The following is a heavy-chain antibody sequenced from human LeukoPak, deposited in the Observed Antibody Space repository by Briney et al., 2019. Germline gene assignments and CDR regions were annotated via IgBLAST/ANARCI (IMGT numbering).Heavy chain of an antibody. V-gene: IGHV4-31*03. CDR2: IYYSGST. CDR1: GGSISSGGYY. D-gene: IGHD2-15*01. CDR3: ARGSVDSGSCYST. J-gene: IGHJ5*02. Sequence: PSQTLSLTCTVSGGSISSGGYYWSWIRQHPGKGLEWIGYIYYSGSTYYNPSLKSRVTISVDTSKNQFSLKLSSVTAADTAVYYCARGSVDSGSCYSTWGQGSLVTVSS.